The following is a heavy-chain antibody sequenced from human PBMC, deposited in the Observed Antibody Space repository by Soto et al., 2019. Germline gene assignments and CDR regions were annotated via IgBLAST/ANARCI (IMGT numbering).Heavy chain of an antibody. J-gene: IGHJ1*01. CDR3: ARDRGCSGGSCYLSFQH. D-gene: IGHD2-15*01. CDR2: IIPILGIA. Sequence: SVKVSCKASGGTFSSYTISWVRQAPGQGLEWMGRIIPILGIANYAQKFQGRVTITADKSTSTAYMELSSLRSEDTAVYYCARDRGCSGGSCYLSFQHWGQGTPVTVSS. V-gene: IGHV1-69*04. CDR1: GGTFSSYT.